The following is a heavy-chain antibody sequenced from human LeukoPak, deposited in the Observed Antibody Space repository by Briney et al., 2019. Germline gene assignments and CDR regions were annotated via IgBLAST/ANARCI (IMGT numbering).Heavy chain of an antibody. CDR2: IIPIFGTA. Sequence: SVKVSCKAPGGTFSSYAISWVRQAPGQGLEWMGRIIPIFGTANYAQKFQGRVTITTDESTSTAYMELSSLRSEDTAVYYCARGGSRGENYFDYWGQGTLVTVSS. J-gene: IGHJ4*02. CDR3: ARGGSRGENYFDY. CDR1: GGTFSSYA. V-gene: IGHV1-69*05. D-gene: IGHD6-13*01.